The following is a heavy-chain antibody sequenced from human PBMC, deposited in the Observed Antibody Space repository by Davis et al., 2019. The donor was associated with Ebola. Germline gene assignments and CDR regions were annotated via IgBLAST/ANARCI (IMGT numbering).Heavy chain of an antibody. D-gene: IGHD3-16*01. V-gene: IGHV3-21*01. CDR1: GFTFSTYS. CDR2: ISTGTIYK. Sequence: GESLKISCAASGFTFSTYSMNWVRQAPGKGLEWVSSISTGTIYKHYADSVKGRFTISRDDAKNSLFLQMNSLRAEDTAVYYCARDRPLDFFFGDYYGMDVWGQGTTVTVSS. CDR3: ARDRPLDFFFGDYYGMDV. J-gene: IGHJ6*02.